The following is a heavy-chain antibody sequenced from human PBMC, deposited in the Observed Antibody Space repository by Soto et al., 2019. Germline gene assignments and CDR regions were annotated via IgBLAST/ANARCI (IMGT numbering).Heavy chain of an antibody. D-gene: IGHD5-12*01. J-gene: IGHJ3*02. CDR3: ARITGIVATISDAFDI. Sequence: QVTLKESGPELVKPTETLTLTCTVSGFSLSNARMGVSWIRQPPGKALEWLAHIFSNDEKSYSTSLKSRLTISKDTSKSQVVLTMTNMDPVDTATYYCARITGIVATISDAFDIWGQGTMVTVSS. V-gene: IGHV2-26*01. CDR1: GFSLSNARMG. CDR2: IFSNDEK.